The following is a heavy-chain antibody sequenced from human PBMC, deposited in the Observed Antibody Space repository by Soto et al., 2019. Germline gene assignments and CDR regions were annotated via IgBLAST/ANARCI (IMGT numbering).Heavy chain of an antibody. V-gene: IGHV3-33*01. CDR2: IWYDGSNK. CDR1: GFTFSGYG. CDR3: ARVRTPEAPLSFDY. Sequence: GGSLRLSCAASGFTFSGYGMHWVRQAPGKGLEWVAVIWYDGSNKYYADSVKGRFTISRDNSKNTLYLQMNSLRAEDTAVYYCARVRTPEAPLSFDYWGQGTLVTVSS. J-gene: IGHJ4*02.